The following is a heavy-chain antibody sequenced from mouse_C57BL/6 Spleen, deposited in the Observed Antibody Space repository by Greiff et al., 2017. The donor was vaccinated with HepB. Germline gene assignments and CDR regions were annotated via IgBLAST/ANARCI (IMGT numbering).Heavy chain of an antibody. CDR3: AGNEGAWFAY. CDR1: GFSLTSYG. V-gene: IGHV2-2*01. Sequence: QVQLKQSGPGLVQPSQSLSITCTVSGFSLTSYGVHWVRQSPGKGLEWLGVIGSGGSTDYNAAFISRLSISKDNSKSQVFFKMNSLQADETAIYYCAGNEGAWFAYWGQGTLVTVSA. J-gene: IGHJ3*01. CDR2: IGSGGST.